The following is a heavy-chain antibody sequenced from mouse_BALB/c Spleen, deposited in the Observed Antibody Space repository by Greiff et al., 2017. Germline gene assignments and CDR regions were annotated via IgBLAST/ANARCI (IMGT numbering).Heavy chain of an antibody. CDR2: IYASDSYT. V-gene: IGHV1-69*02. Sequence: QVQLKQPGAELVRPGASVKLSCKASGYSFTSFWLNWVKQRPGQGLEWIGNIYASDSYTNYNQNFKEKATLTVNKSSSTAYIQHSSPTSEDSAVYYCTRKWGNWDGFAYWGQGTLVTVSA. D-gene: IGHD4-1*01. CDR3: TRKWGNWDGFAY. J-gene: IGHJ3*01. CDR1: GYSFTSFW.